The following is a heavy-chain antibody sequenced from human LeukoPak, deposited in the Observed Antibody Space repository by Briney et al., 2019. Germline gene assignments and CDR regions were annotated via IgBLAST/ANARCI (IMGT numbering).Heavy chain of an antibody. D-gene: IGHD1-1*01. CDR2: IRHSGVDS. CDR3: AREHGTTGFSFMDV. V-gene: IGHV3-23*01. Sequence: GGSLRLSCAASRFSFSDYTMSWVRQLPGKGLEWVSGIRHSGVDSSYADSVKGRFTISRDISKNTLYLQMNSLTAADTAVYYCAREHGTTGFSFMDVWGQGTTVTVSS. CDR1: RFSFSDYT. J-gene: IGHJ6*02.